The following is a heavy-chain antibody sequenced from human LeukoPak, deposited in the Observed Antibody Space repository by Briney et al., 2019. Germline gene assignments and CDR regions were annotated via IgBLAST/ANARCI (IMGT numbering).Heavy chain of an antibody. CDR2: ISSSGSTI. D-gene: IGHD3-10*02. J-gene: IGHJ6*04. Sequence: GGSLRLSCAASGFTFSSYEMNWARQAPGKGLEWVSYISSSGSTIYYADSVKGRFTISRDNAKNSLYLQMNSLRAEDTAVYYCAELGITMIGGVWGKGTTVTVSS. V-gene: IGHV3-48*03. CDR1: GFTFSSYE. CDR3: AELGITMIGGV.